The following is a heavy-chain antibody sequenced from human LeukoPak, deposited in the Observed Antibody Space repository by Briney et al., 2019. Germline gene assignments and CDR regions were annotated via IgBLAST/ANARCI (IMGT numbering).Heavy chain of an antibody. Sequence: SEALSLTCTVPGYSISSAYYWGWIRQPPGKGLEWIQSIYHSGITYYNPSLKSRVTISVDTSQIQFSLKMSCVTVAETAVYYCARVMNMIKFGGVIAEWDYYFDYWGQGTLVTVSS. D-gene: IGHD3-16*02. V-gene: IGHV4-38-2*02. CDR3: ARVMNMIKFGGVIAEWDYYFDY. CDR2: IYHSGIT. J-gene: IGHJ4*02. CDR1: GYSISSAYY.